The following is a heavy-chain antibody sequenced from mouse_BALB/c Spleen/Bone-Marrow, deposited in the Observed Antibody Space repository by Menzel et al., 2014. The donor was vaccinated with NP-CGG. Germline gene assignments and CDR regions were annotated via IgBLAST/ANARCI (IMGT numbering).Heavy chain of an antibody. CDR3: ARPPYYYGSSYDAMDY. CDR1: GYTFTSYW. CDR2: INPSTGYT. D-gene: IGHD1-1*01. J-gene: IGHJ4*01. V-gene: IGHV1-7*01. Sequence: VKVVDSGAELAKPGASVKMSCKASGYTFTSYWMHWVKQRPGQGLEWIGYINPSTGYTEYNQKFKDKATLTADKSSSTAYMQLSSLTSEDSAVYYCARPPYYYGSSYDAMDYWGQGTSVTVSS.